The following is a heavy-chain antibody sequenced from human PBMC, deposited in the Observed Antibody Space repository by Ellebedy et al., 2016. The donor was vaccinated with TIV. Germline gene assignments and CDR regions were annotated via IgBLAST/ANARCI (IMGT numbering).Heavy chain of an antibody. Sequence: PGGSLRLSCPASGFIVATDYMSWIRPAPGKGPEWVSTIYSGGAAYYGDSVKGRFTVSRDNSKNTVYLQMNSLRVEDTAVYFCARNRDANGWYVDLWGQGTLVTVSS. CDR3: ARNRDANGWYVDL. CDR1: GFIVATDY. CDR2: IYSGGAA. D-gene: IGHD6-19*01. V-gene: IGHV3-66*01. J-gene: IGHJ5*02.